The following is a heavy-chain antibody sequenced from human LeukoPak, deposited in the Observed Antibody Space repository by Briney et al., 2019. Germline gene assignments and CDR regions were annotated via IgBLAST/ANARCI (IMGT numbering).Heavy chain of an antibody. V-gene: IGHV4-59*08. CDR2: IYYSGST. Sequence: SETLSLTCTVSGGSISSYYWSWIRQPPGKGLEWIGYIYYSGSTNYNPSLKSRVTISVDTSKNQFSLKLSSVTAADTAVYYCARLPSRGGPLDCWGQGTLVTVSS. CDR3: ARLPSRGGPLDC. J-gene: IGHJ4*02. D-gene: IGHD2-15*01. CDR1: GGSISSYY.